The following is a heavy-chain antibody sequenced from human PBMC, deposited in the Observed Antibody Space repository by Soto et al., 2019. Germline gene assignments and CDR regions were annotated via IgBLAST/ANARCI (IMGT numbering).Heavy chain of an antibody. CDR2: IYSGGST. J-gene: IGHJ4*02. D-gene: IGHD2-15*01. Sequence: EVQLVESGGGLIQPGGSLRLSCAASGFTVSSHYMSWVRQAPGKGLEWVSVIYSGGSTYYADSVKGRFTISRDNSKNTLYLQMNSLRAEDTAVYYCARGEVVVVVAATRFDYWGQGTLVTVSS. CDR1: GFTVSSHY. CDR3: ARGEVVVVVAATRFDY. V-gene: IGHV3-53*01.